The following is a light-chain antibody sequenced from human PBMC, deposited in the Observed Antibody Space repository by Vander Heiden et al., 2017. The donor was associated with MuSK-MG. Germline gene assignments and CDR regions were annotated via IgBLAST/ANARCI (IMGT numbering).Light chain of an antibody. CDR3: QQDNNCPLT. J-gene: IGKJ4*01. Sequence: IVMTQSPATLSVSPGERATLSCRASQRVSNSLAWYQQKPGQSPRLLICGASTRSTGIPARFSGSGSGTEFTLTISSLQSEDFAVYYCQQDNNCPLTFGGGTKVEIK. CDR2: GAS. V-gene: IGKV3-15*01. CDR1: QRVSNS.